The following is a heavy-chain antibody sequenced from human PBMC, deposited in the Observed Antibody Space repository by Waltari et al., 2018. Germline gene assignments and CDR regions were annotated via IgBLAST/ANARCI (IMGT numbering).Heavy chain of an antibody. V-gene: IGHV4-39*07. J-gene: IGHJ4*02. CDR3: ARSASWELFDY. Sequence: QLQLQESGPGLVKPSETLSLTCTVSGGSISSSSYYWGWIRQPPGKGLKWIGSIYYSGSTYYNPSLKSRVTISVDTSKNQFSLKLSSVTAADTAVYYCARSASWELFDYWGQGTLVTVSS. CDR1: GGSISSSSYY. D-gene: IGHD1-26*01. CDR2: IYYSGST.